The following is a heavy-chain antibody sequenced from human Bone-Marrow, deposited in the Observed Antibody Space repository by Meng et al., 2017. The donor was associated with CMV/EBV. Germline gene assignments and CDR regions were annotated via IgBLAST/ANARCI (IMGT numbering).Heavy chain of an antibody. Sequence: GGSLRLSCAASGFTFSSYAMNWVRQTPGKGLEWVSSSSSSSTYIYYADSVKGRFTISRDNAKNSLFLQMNSLRAEDTAVYYCARHARELLHDAFDIWGQGKMVTVSS. CDR3: ARHARELLHDAFDI. V-gene: IGHV3-21*01. D-gene: IGHD2-15*01. CDR1: GFTFSSYA. CDR2: SSSSSTYI. J-gene: IGHJ3*02.